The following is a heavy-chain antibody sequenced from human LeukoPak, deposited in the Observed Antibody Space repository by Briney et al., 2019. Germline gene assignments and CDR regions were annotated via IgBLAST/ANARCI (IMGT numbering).Heavy chain of an antibody. D-gene: IGHD2-15*01. Sequence: GASVKVSCKVSGYTLTELCMRWVRPAPGKGLEGMGGFDPEDGETIYAQKFQSRVTMTEDTSTDTAYMELSSLRSEDAAVYYCATSPLYCSGGSCQGYFQHWGQGTLVTVSS. CDR3: ATSPLYCSGGSCQGYFQH. V-gene: IGHV1-24*01. J-gene: IGHJ1*01. CDR2: FDPEDGET. CDR1: GYTLTELC.